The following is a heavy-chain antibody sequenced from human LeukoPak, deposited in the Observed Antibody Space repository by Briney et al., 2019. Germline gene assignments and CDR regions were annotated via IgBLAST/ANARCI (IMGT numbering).Heavy chain of an antibody. Sequence: ASVKGSCKTSGYTFSGYYMHWVRQAPGQGLEWMGWINPNSGGTKYVQKFQGRVTMTRDTSISTAYMELSRLRSDDTAVYYCASGSLASYFDHWGQGTLVTVSS. J-gene: IGHJ4*02. V-gene: IGHV1-2*02. D-gene: IGHD3-16*01. CDR3: ASGSLASYFDH. CDR1: GYTFSGYY. CDR2: INPNSGGT.